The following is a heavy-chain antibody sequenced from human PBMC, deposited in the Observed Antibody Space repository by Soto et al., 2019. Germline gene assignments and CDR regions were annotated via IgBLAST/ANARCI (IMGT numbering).Heavy chain of an antibody. CDR2: INPATGAA. D-gene: IGHD3-3*01. Sequence: QLHLVQSGAVVKKPGASVTVSCSASGYPVTAYYMHWVRQAPGRGLEWMGGINPATGAAKYTQTFQGRVPLARDPATGTVFLEPGRPASGDPALFFSAGGGGVGVAGSAAFDMWGQGTLVTVSS. J-gene: IGHJ3*02. V-gene: IGHV1-2*02. CDR1: GYPVTAYY. CDR3: AGGGGVGVAGSAAFDM.